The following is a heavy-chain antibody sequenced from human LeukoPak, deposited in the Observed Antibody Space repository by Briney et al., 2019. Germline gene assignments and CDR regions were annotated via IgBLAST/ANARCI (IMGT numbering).Heavy chain of an antibody. J-gene: IGHJ5*02. V-gene: IGHV3-21*01. CDR3: ARDGTVVTAIRRAWFDP. Sequence: GGSLRLSCAASGFTFSSYSMNWVRQAPGKGLEWVSSISSSSYIYYADSVKGRFTISRDNAKNSLYLQMNSLRAEDTAVYYCARDGTVVTAIRRAWFDPWGQGTLVTVSS. CDR1: GFTFSSYS. CDR2: ISSSSYI. D-gene: IGHD2-21*02.